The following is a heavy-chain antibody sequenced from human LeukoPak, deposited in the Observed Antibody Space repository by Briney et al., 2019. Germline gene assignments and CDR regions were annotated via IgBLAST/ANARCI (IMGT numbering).Heavy chain of an antibody. D-gene: IGHD2-2*01. CDR1: GFTFSSYS. CDR3: ATSRVVPAAMSVRYYFDY. CDR2: ISSSSSYI. Sequence: GGSLRLSCAASGFTFSSYSMNWVRQAPGKGLEWVSSISSSSSYIYYADSVKGRFTISRDNAKNSLYLQMNSLRAEDTAVYYCATSRVVPAAMSVRYYFDYWGQGTLVTVSS. J-gene: IGHJ4*01. V-gene: IGHV3-21*01.